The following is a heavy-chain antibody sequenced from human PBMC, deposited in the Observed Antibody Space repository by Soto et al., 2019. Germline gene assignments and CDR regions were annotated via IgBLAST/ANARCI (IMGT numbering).Heavy chain of an antibody. CDR3: ARGGPAAGCGF. CDR1: GYTFITND. J-gene: IGHJ4*02. D-gene: IGHD6-13*01. V-gene: IGHV1-8*01. Sequence: QVQLVQSGAEVKKPGASVKVSCKASGYTFITNDIIWVRQASGQGVEWMGWMKPSTGDSGSDADVQGRINMTRDTSTSTAYTEISSLKFEDTAVYYCARGGPAAGCGFWGQRSLVTVS. CDR2: MKPSTGDS.